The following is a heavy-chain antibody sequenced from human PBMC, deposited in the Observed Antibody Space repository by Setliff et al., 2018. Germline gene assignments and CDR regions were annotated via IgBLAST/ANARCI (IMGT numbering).Heavy chain of an antibody. CDR3: ARDDLTIKNYNFWSGPRDV. D-gene: IGHD3-3*01. CDR2: IKSKTDGGTT. V-gene: IGHV3-15*07. CDR1: GFTFSNAW. J-gene: IGHJ6*04. Sequence: PGGSLRLSCAASGFTFSNAWMNWVRQAPGKGLEWVGRIKSKTDGGTTDYAAPVKGRFTISRDNSKNTLYLQMNSLRAEDTAVYYCARDDLTIKNYNFWSGPRDVWGKGTTVTVSS.